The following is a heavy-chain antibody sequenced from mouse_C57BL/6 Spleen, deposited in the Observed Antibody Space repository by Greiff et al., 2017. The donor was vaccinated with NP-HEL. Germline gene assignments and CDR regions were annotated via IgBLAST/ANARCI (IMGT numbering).Heavy chain of an antibody. J-gene: IGHJ4*01. CDR1: GFSFNTYA. CDR3: VRRGPGSSGGYAMDY. Sequence: EVQVVESGGGLVQPKGSLKLSCAASGFSFNTYAMNWVRQAPGKGLEWVARIRSKSNNYATYYADSVKDRFTISRDDSESMLYLQMNNLKTEDTAMYYCVRRGPGSSGGYAMDYWGQGTSVTVSS. CDR2: IRSKSNNYAT. V-gene: IGHV10-1*01. D-gene: IGHD1-1*01.